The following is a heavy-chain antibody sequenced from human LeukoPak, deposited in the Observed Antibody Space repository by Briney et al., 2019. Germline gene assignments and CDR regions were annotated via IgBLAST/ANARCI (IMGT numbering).Heavy chain of an antibody. CDR2: IYYSGST. CDR1: GGSISSYY. CDR3: ARRAYSGFDW. V-gene: IGHV4-59*08. D-gene: IGHD1-26*01. Sequence: SETLSLTCTVSGGSISSYYWSWIRQPPGKGLEWIGYIYYSGSTNYNPSLKSRVTISVDTSKNQFSLKLSSVTATDTAVYYCARRAYSGFDWWGQGTLVTVAS. J-gene: IGHJ4*02.